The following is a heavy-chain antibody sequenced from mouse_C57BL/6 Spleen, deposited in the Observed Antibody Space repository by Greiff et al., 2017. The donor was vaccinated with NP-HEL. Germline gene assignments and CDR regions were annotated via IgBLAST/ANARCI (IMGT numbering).Heavy chain of an antibody. J-gene: IGHJ4*01. CDR1: GYTFTSYW. CDR2: IDPSDSYT. CDR3: AKARISNYPYAMDY. Sequence: VQLQQPGAELVRPGTSVKLSCKASGYTFTSYWMHWVKQRPGQGLEWIGVIDPSDSYTNYNQKFKGKATLTVDTSSSTAYMQLSSLTSEDSAVYYYAKARISNYPYAMDYWGQGTSVTVSS. V-gene: IGHV1-59*01. D-gene: IGHD2-5*01.